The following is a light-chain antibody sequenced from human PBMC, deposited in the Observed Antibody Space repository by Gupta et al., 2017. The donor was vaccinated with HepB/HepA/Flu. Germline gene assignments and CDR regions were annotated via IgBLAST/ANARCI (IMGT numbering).Light chain of an antibody. J-gene: IGLJ2*01. CDR1: KLGDKY. Sequence: SYELTQSPSMTVSPGQTATISCSGDKLGDKYVCWYQQRPGQSPLLLIYQDHNRPSEIPERFSGSNSGNTATLTISGTQAMDEDDYYCQAWDRNTVVFGGGTKLTVL. CDR3: QAWDRNTVV. CDR2: QDH. V-gene: IGLV3-1*01.